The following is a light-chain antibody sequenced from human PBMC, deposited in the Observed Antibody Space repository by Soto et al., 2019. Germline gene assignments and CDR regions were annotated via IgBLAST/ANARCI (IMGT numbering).Light chain of an antibody. CDR2: EGS. J-gene: IGLJ2*01. Sequence: QSVLTQPASVSGSPGQSITIPCTGTSSDVGSYNLVSWYQQHPGKAPKLMIYEGSKRPSGVSNRFSGSKSGNTASLTISGLQAEDEADYYCCSYAGSSTPVVFGGGTKVTVL. V-gene: IGLV2-23*01. CDR1: SSDVGSYNL. CDR3: CSYAGSSTPVV.